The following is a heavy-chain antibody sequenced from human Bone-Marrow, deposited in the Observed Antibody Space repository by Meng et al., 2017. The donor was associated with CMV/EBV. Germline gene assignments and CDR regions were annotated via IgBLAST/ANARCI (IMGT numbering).Heavy chain of an antibody. CDR1: GGTFSSYA. CDR2: IIPIFGTA. D-gene: IGHD5-18*01. CDR3: ASGLLPSIQLWSSKPLYYYYYGMHV. V-gene: IGHV1-69*05. Sequence: SVKVSCKASGGTFSSYANSRVRQAPGQGLEWMGGIIPIFGTANYAQKFQGRVTITTDESTSTAYMELSSLRSEDTAVYYCASGLLPSIQLWSSKPLYYYYYGMHVWGQGTTVTVSS. J-gene: IGHJ6*02.